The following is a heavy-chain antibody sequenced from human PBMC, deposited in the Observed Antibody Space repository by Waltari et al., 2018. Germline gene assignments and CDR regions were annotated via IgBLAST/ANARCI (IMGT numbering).Heavy chain of an antibody. CDR3: TRERSVTGKGNLDY. D-gene: IGHD3-10*01. Sequence: EVQLVESGRGLVQTGGSLRRSCAASGFTFGSYEMNWVRQAPGKGLEWVSYISSGGSNIFYAESVKGRFTISRDNAKNSLYLQMNSLRVEDTAVYYCTRERSVTGKGNLDYWGQGTLVTVSS. J-gene: IGHJ4*02. CDR1: GFTFGSYE. V-gene: IGHV3-48*03. CDR2: ISSGGSNI.